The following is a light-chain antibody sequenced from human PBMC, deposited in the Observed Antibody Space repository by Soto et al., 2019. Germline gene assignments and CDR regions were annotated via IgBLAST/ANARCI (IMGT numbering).Light chain of an antibody. CDR1: QSVNNN. CDR3: QQYNNWPPLYT. V-gene: IGKV3-15*01. CDR2: GAS. J-gene: IGKJ2*01. Sequence: IVMTQSPATLSVSPGERATLSCRASQSVNNNLAWYQQKPGQAPRLLIYGASSRAPGIPARFSGSGSGTEFTLTITSLQSEDFAVYFCQQYNNWPPLYTFGQGTKLEIK.